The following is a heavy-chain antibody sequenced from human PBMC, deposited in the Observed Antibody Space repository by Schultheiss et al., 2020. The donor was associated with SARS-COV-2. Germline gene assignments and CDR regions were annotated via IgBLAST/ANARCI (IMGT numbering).Heavy chain of an antibody. CDR1: GGSISSYY. V-gene: IGHV4-34*01. J-gene: IGHJ4*02. D-gene: IGHD3-3*01. Sequence: SETLSLTCTVSGGSISSYYWSWIRQPPGKGLEWIGEINHSGSTNYNPSLKSRVTISVDTSKNQFSLKLSSVTAADTAVYYCARVEGDYDFWSGYLDYWGQGTLVTVSS. CDR2: INHSGST. CDR3: ARVEGDYDFWSGYLDY.